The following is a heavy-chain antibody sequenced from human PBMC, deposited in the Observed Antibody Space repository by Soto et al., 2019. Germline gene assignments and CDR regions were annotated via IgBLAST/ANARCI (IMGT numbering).Heavy chain of an antibody. J-gene: IGHJ6*03. CDR2: AGSGSSR. Sequence: EVQLLESGGGLVQPGGSLRLACAASGFNFGTYAMGWVRQAPGRGLEWVSSAGSGSSRYYADSVRGRFTVSRDTSKSTLYLEMSSLRVEDTALYYCVKFRGQAYSYYHMDVWGKGTTVTVSS. CDR3: VKFRGQAYSYYHMDV. V-gene: IGHV3-23*01. CDR1: GFNFGTYA.